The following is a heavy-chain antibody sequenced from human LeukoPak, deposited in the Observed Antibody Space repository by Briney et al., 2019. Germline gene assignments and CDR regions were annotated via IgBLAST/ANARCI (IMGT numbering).Heavy chain of an antibody. J-gene: IGHJ3*02. D-gene: IGHD1-14*01. CDR3: ARDGGGTSSDAVEI. CDR1: GGSISTYY. V-gene: IGHV4-4*07. CDR2: IYTTGGT. Sequence: SSETLSLTCSVSGGSISTYYWSWIRQPAGKGLEWIGRIYTTGGTNYNPSLKSRVTMSVDTSKNQFSLKLTSVTAADTAVYYCARDGGGTSSDAVEIWGQGTVVTVSS.